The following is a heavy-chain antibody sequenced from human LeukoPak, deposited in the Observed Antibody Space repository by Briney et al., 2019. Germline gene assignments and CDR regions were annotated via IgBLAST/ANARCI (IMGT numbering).Heavy chain of an antibody. CDR2: IYSGGST. Sequence: GGSLRLSCAASGFTVSSNYMSWVRQAPGKGLEWVSLIYSGGSTSYADSVKGRFTISRDNSKNTLYLEMNSLRAEDTALFYCAKSGDQVTVTKLDYWGQGTLVTVSS. CDR3: AKSGDQVTVTKLDY. J-gene: IGHJ4*02. CDR1: GFTVSSNY. D-gene: IGHD4-17*01. V-gene: IGHV3-53*01.